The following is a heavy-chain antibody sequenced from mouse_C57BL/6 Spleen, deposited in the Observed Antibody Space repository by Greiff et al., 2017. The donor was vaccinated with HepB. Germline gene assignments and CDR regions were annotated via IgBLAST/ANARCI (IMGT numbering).Heavy chain of an antibody. V-gene: IGHV14-4*01. CDR2: IDPENGDT. J-gene: IGHJ3*01. D-gene: IGHD1-1*01. CDR3: TVDYYGSSPFAY. Sequence: EVQLQQSGAELVRPGASVKLSCTASGFNIKDDYMHWVKQRPEQGLEWIGWIDPENGDTEYASKFQGKATITADTSSNTAYLQLSSLTSEDTAVYYCTVDYYGSSPFAYWGQGTLVTVSA. CDR1: GFNIKDDY.